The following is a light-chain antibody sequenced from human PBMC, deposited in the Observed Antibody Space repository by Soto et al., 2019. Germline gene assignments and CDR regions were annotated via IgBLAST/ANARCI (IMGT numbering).Light chain of an antibody. J-gene: IGLJ2*01. Sequence: QSALTQPASVSGSPGQSITISCTGTSSDVGAYNYVSWYQQHPGKAPKLMIYEVSNRPSGVSNRFSGSKSGNTASLTISGVQAEDEADYYCSSYTSSRTHIFGEGTKATVL. V-gene: IGLV2-14*01. CDR3: SSYTSSRTHI. CDR2: EVS. CDR1: SSDVGAYNY.